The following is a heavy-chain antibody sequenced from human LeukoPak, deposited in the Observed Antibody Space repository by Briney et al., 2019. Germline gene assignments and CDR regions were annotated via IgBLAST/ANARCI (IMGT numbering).Heavy chain of an antibody. CDR1: EFTLRRDW. V-gene: IGHV3-7*01. Sequence: PVGSLRPSSVASEFTLRRDWMGSVRQAPGQGLEWWDNINQDGSEKYYVDFARGRFTISRDNGKNSVYLQLNSLRGDDTGLYYCTRAYGDYWGRGALVTVSS. CDR3: TRAYGDY. D-gene: IGHD3-10*01. J-gene: IGHJ4*02. CDR2: INQDGSEK.